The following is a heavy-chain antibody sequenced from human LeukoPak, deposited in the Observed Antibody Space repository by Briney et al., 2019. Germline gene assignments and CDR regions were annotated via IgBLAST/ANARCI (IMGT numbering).Heavy chain of an antibody. CDR1: GYTFTGYY. Sequence: ASVKVSCKASGYTFTGYYMHWVRQAPGQGLEWMGWINPNSGGTNYAQKFQGRVTMTRDTSISTAYMELSRLRSDDTAVYYCARGYSSSWKTEYYYYYYMDVWGKGTTVTVSS. CDR2: INPNSGGT. D-gene: IGHD6-13*01. J-gene: IGHJ6*03. CDR3: ARGYSSSWKTEYYYYYYMDV. V-gene: IGHV1-2*02.